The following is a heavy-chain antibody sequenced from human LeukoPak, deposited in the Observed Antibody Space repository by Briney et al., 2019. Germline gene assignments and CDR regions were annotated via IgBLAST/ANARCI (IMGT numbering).Heavy chain of an antibody. V-gene: IGHV4-38-2*01. J-gene: IGHJ6*03. CDR1: GYSISSGYY. Sequence: SETLSLTCAVSGYSISSGYYWGWIRQPPGKGLEWIGSIYHSGSTYYNPSLKSRVTISVDTSKNQFSLKLSSVTAADMAVYYCARVRGTRYYYYYYMDVWGKGTTVTVSS. D-gene: IGHD2-15*01. CDR2: IYHSGST. CDR3: ARVRGTRYYYYYYMDV.